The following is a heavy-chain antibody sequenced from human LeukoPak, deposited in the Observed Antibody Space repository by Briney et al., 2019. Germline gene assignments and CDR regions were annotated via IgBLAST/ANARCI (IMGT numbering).Heavy chain of an antibody. V-gene: IGHV4-59*01. CDR2: IYYSGST. Sequence: SETLSLTCTVSGGSISSYYWSWIRQPPGKGLEWIGYIYYSGSTNYNPSLKSRVAISVDTSKNQFSLKLSSVTAADTAVYYCARDLSRRGATTLWFDPWGQGTPVTVSS. J-gene: IGHJ5*02. CDR3: ARDLSRRGATTLWFDP. D-gene: IGHD1-26*01. CDR1: GGSISSYY.